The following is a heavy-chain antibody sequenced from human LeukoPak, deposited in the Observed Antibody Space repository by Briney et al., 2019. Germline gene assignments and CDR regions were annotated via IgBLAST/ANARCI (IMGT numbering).Heavy chain of an antibody. CDR3: ARGRGYGSGSYYTPHYYYGMDV. J-gene: IGHJ6*02. Sequence: PSETLSLTCAVYGGSFSGYYWSWIRQPPGKGMEWIGEINHSGSTNYNPSLKSRVTISVDTSKDQSSLKLSSVTAADTAVYYCARGRGYGSGSYYTPHYYYGMDVWGQGTTVTVSS. V-gene: IGHV4-34*01. CDR2: INHSGST. D-gene: IGHD3-10*01. CDR1: GGSFSGYY.